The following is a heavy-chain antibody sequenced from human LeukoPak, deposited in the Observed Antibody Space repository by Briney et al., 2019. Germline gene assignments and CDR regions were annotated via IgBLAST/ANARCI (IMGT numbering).Heavy chain of an antibody. D-gene: IGHD4-23*01. CDR2: ISSRSSYI. V-gene: IGHV3-21*01. CDR1: GFTFSSYS. J-gene: IGHJ4*02. CDR3: ARDDFGGDFDF. Sequence: GGSLRLSCAASGFTFSSYSMNWLRQTPGKGLEWVSSISSRSSYIYYGDSVKGRFTISRDNAKSSLFLQMNGLRAEDTAIYYCARDDFGGDFDFWGQGTLVTVSS.